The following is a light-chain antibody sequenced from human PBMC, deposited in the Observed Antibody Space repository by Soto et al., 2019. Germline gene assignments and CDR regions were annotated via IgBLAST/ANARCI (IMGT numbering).Light chain of an antibody. J-gene: IGKJ2*01. V-gene: IGKV3-11*01. CDR1: QSISSY. CDR3: QQRYNRYT. Sequence: EIVLTQSPATLSLSPGERATLSCRASQSISSYLAWFPQKPGQAPRLLIYDASSRATGIPARFSGSGSGTDFTLTISSVESEDSAAYYCQQRYNRYTFGQGTKLEIK. CDR2: DAS.